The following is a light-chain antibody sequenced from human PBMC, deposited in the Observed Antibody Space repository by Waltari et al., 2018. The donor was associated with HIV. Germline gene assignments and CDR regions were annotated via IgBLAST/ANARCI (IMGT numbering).Light chain of an antibody. V-gene: IGLV3-27*01. CDR1: LLAKKY. J-gene: IGLJ2*01. CDR3: YSAADNNVL. Sequence: SYELTQTSSVSVSPGQTARITCSGDLLAKKYARWFQQKPGQAPLVVIYKDTERPSGIPERFSGSSSGTTVTLTIRGAQVEDEADYFCYSAADNNVLFGGGTKLTVL. CDR2: KDT.